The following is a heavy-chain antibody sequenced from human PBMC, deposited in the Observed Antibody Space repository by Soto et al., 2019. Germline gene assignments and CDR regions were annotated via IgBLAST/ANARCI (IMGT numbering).Heavy chain of an antibody. CDR3: AKESGAYQAGDYYFDY. Sequence: GGSLSLSCAASGFTFSSYSMNWVRQAPGKGLEWVSYIGSSSSTIYYADSVKGRFTISRDNAKNSLYLQMNSLRAEDTALYYCAKESGAYQAGDYYFDYWGQGTLVTVSS. V-gene: IGHV3-48*04. D-gene: IGHD2-2*01. CDR2: IGSSSSTI. CDR1: GFTFSSYS. J-gene: IGHJ4*02.